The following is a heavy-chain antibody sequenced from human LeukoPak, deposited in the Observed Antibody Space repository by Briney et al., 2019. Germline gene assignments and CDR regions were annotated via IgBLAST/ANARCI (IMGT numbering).Heavy chain of an antibody. D-gene: IGHD6-13*01. Sequence: SETLSLTCTVSGSSISTYYWTWIRQPPGKGLEWIGYIYFSDNTNYNPSLKSRVTISLDTSKNQVSLKLKSVTAADTAVYYCARGLQQLSLDYWGQGTLVTVSA. V-gene: IGHV4-59*01. J-gene: IGHJ4*02. CDR2: IYFSDNT. CDR3: ARGLQQLSLDY. CDR1: GSSISTYY.